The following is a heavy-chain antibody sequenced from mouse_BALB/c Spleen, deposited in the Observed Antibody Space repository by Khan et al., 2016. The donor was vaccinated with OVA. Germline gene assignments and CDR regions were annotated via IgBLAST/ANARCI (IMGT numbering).Heavy chain of an antibody. D-gene: IGHD2-2*01. V-gene: IGHV1S135*01. CDR2: IDTFSGGT. Sequence: VQLKESGPELMKPGASVKISCKASGYSFTSYYIHWVMQSHGKSLKWIGYIDTFSGGTTYNQKFKGKATLTVEQSSSPADIHLSDLTSEYSAVYYCTRHGYVAWFTYWGQVTLVTVSA. CDR3: TRHGYVAWFTY. J-gene: IGHJ3*01. CDR1: GYSFTSYY.